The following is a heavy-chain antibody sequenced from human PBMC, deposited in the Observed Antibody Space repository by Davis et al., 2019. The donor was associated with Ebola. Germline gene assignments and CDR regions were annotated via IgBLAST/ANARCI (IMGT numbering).Heavy chain of an antibody. D-gene: IGHD3-3*01. J-gene: IGHJ6*02. V-gene: IGHV3-30-3*01. Sequence: GGSLRLSCAASGFTFSSYAMHWVRQAPGKGLEWVAVISYDGSNKYYADSVKGRFTISRHNSKNTLYLQMNSLRAEDTAVYYCARTETYYDFWSGYRAGGMDVWGQGTTVTVSS. CDR2: ISYDGSNK. CDR1: GFTFSSYA. CDR3: ARTETYYDFWSGYRAGGMDV.